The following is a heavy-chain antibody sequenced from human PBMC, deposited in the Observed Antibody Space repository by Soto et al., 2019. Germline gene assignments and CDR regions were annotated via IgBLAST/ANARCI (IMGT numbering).Heavy chain of an antibody. CDR3: AKADNSYSGPPGDF. D-gene: IGHD5-18*01. J-gene: IGHJ4*02. Sequence: ASVKVSCKASGYTFNRSGISWVRQDPGQGLEWMGWISTYNGDTNYAQKVQDRVTMTTDNPKNTLYLQMNSLRVEDTALYYCAKADNSYSGPPGDFGGKGTLVLVSP. CDR1: GYTFNRSG. CDR2: ISTYNGDT. V-gene: IGHV1-18*01.